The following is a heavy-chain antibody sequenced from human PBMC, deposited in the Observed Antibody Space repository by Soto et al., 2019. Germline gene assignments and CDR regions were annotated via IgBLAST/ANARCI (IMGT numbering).Heavy chain of an antibody. J-gene: IGHJ4*02. CDR2: ISAHNGNT. CDR3: ARGSPGDPLDY. Sequence: ASVKVSCKASGYTFTSFGITWVRQAPGQRLEWMGWISAHNGNTDYAQNLQGRVTMTTDTAITTADMELKSLRSDDTAVYYCARGSPGDPLDYWGQGTLVTVSS. CDR1: GYTFTSFG. V-gene: IGHV1-18*01.